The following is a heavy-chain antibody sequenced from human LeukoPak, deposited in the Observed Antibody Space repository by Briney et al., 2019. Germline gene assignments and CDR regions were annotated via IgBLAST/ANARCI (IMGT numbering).Heavy chain of an antibody. CDR3: ARDQAGDVD. J-gene: IGHJ4*02. Sequence: SGGSLRLSCAASGFTFSSYAMSWVRQAPGKGLEWVAVISYDGSNKYYADSVKGRFTISRDHSKNTLYLQMNSLRAEDTAVYYCARDQAGDVDWGQGTLVTVSS. D-gene: IGHD7-27*01. V-gene: IGHV3-30-3*01. CDR1: GFTFSSYA. CDR2: ISYDGSNK.